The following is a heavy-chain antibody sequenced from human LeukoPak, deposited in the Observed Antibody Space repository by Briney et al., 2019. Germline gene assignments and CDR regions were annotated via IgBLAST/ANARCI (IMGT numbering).Heavy chain of an antibody. V-gene: IGHV3-74*01. CDR1: GFTLSGYW. D-gene: IGHD3-3*02. CDR3: ASPVSTWAFDY. Sequence: GGSLRLSCAASGFTLSGYWMHWVRQAPGKGLVWVSRINSDGSSTSYADSVKGRFTISRDNAKNTLYLQMNSLRAEDTAVYYCASPVSTWAFDYWGQGTLVTVSS. CDR2: INSDGSST. J-gene: IGHJ4*02.